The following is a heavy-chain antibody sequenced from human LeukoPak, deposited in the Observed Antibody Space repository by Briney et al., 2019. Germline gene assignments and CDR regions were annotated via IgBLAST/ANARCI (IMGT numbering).Heavy chain of an antibody. V-gene: IGHV3-23*01. CDR2: LSDSGANT. J-gene: IGHJ3*02. Sequence: GGSLRLSCVASGFSFSSYAMNWVRQAPGKGLEWVSSLSDSGANTYYADSVKGRFTISRDNSKNTLHLQMNSLRAEDTALYYCAGRRDGFDTWGQGTMVTVSS. CDR1: GFSFSSYA. CDR3: AGRRDGFDT.